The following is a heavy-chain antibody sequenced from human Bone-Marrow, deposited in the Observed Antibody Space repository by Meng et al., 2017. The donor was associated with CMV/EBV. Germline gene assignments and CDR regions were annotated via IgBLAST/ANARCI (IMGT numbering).Heavy chain of an antibody. CDR3: AKVQTVITMYVDYYYGMAV. J-gene: IGHJ6*02. V-gene: IGHV3-23*01. Sequence: GGSLRLSCAASGFKFSTYAMSWVRLAPGKGLEWVSTISVSGGGTHYADSVKSRFTISRDNSKNTLHLQMNSLRAKDTSVYYCAKVQTVITMYVDYYYGMAVWGRGTTVTVSS. CDR1: GFKFSTYA. CDR2: ISVSGGGT. D-gene: IGHD4-11*01.